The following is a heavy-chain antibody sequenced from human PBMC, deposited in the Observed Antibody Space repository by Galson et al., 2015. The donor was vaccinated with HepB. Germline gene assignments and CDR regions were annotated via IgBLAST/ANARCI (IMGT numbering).Heavy chain of an antibody. CDR3: ARAALGWFDP. CDR2: ISGSVSTI. Sequence: SLRLSCAASGFTFSDVYMSWIRQAPGKGLEWVSYISGSVSTISYADSVKGRFTISRDNAKNSLYSQMNNLRAEDTAIYYCARAALGWFDPWGQGTLVTVSS. CDR1: GFTFSDVY. V-gene: IGHV3-11*01. J-gene: IGHJ5*02.